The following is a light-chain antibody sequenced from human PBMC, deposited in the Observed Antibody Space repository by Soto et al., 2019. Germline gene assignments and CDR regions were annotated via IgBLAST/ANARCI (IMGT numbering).Light chain of an antibody. CDR1: PLTRQY. J-gene: IGLJ3*02. Sequence: YELTQPPSMSVSPGQTARITCSGDPLTRQYVYWYQQKPGQAPLLVIYKDNERPSGIPERFSGSTSGTTGTLTISGVRAEDEADYYCQTADNSGTFLLFAGGTKLTVL. V-gene: IGLV3-25*02. CDR2: KDN. CDR3: QTADNSGTFLL.